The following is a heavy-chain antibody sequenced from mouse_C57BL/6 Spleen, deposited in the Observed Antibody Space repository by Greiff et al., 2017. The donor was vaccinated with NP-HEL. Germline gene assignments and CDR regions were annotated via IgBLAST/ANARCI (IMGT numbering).Heavy chain of an antibody. Sequence: VKLQQPGAELVKPGASVKLSCKASGYTFTSYWMQWVKQRPGQGLEWIGEIDPSDSYTNYNQKFKGKATLTVDTSSSTAYMQLSSLTSEDSAVYYCARGSTGPYYFDYWGQGTTLTVSS. D-gene: IGHD5-1*01. J-gene: IGHJ2*01. CDR1: GYTFTSYW. CDR3: ARGSTGPYYFDY. V-gene: IGHV1-50*01. CDR2: IDPSDSYT.